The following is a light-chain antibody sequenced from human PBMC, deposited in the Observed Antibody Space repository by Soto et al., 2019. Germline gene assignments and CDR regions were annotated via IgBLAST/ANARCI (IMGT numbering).Light chain of an antibody. CDR1: QTISSW. Sequence: DIQMTQSPSTLSGSVGDRVTITCRASQTISSWLAWYQQKPGKAPKLLIYKASTLKSGVPSRFSGSGSGTAFTLTISSLQPDHFATYYCHHYNSYSEAFGQGTKVELK. V-gene: IGKV1-5*03. CDR2: KAS. CDR3: HHYNSYSEA. J-gene: IGKJ1*01.